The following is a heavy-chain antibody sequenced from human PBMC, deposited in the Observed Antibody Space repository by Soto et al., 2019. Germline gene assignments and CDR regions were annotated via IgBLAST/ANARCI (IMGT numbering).Heavy chain of an antibody. Sequence: GGSLRLSCAASGFTFSDAWMSWVRQAPGKGLDWVGRIKSKSDGGTTEYAAPVGGRFTISRDDSKNTLYLQMNSLKTEDTAVYYCTTDLWRIAVVVGSTGYFNPWGQGTPVTVSS. V-gene: IGHV3-15*01. D-gene: IGHD2-15*01. CDR1: GFTFSDAW. J-gene: IGHJ5*02. CDR2: IKSKSDGGTT. CDR3: TTDLWRIAVVVGSTGYFNP.